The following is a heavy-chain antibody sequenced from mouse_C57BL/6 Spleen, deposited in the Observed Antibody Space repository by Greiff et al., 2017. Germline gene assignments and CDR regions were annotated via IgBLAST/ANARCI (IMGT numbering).Heavy chain of an antibody. Sequence: EVQLKQSGPELVKPGASVKISCKASGYTFTDYYMNWVKQSHGKSLEWIGDINPNNGGTSYNQKFKGKATLTVDKSSSTAYMELRSLTSEDSAVYYCARDYYGSSPFAYWGQGTLVTVSA. CDR1: GYTFTDYY. CDR2: INPNNGGT. J-gene: IGHJ3*01. D-gene: IGHD1-1*01. V-gene: IGHV1-26*01. CDR3: ARDYYGSSPFAY.